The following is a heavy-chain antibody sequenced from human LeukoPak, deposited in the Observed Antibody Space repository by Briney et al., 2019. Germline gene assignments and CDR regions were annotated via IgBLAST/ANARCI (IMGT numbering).Heavy chain of an antibody. Sequence: GESLKISCAASGFPFSSYEMNWVRQAPGKGLEWVSVVYSGGSTYYADSVKGRFTISRDNSKNTLYLQMNSLRAEDTAVYYCARYPVGAGLPDALDIWGQGTMVTVSS. CDR3: ARYPVGAGLPDALDI. D-gene: IGHD1-26*01. CDR2: VYSGGST. J-gene: IGHJ3*02. CDR1: GFPFSSYE. V-gene: IGHV3-66*01.